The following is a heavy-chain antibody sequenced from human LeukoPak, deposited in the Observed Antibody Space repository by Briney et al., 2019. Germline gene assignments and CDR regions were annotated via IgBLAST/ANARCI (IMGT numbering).Heavy chain of an antibody. CDR1: GLTFSSYT. V-gene: IGHV3-21*01. Sequence: PGGSLRLSCVASGLTFSSYTMNWVRQAPGKGLEWVSSIRSRSSDIYYVDSVKGRFTISRDNGRNSVYLQMDSLRAEDTAVYYCASGIYYASVHTWSPVWGQGTLVTVSS. D-gene: IGHD3-10*01. CDR2: IRSRSSDI. CDR3: ASGIYYASVHTWSPV. J-gene: IGHJ4*02.